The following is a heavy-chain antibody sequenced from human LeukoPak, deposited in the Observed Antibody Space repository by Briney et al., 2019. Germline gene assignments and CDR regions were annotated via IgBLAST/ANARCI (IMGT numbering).Heavy chain of an antibody. CDR3: AKDVLREDDAFDI. V-gene: IGHV3-30*02. CDR1: GFTFSSYG. D-gene: IGHD3-10*02. CDR2: IRYDGSNK. J-gene: IGHJ3*02. Sequence: GGSLRLSCAASGFTFSSYGMHWVRQAPGKGLEWVAFIRYDGSNKYYADSVKGRFTISRDNSKNTLYLQMNSLRAEDTAVYYCAKDVLREDDAFDIWGQGTMVTVSS.